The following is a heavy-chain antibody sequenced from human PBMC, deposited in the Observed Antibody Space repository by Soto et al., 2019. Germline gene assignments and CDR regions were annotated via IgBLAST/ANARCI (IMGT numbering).Heavy chain of an antibody. CDR3: ARKRDTAMVYYYYYGMDV. Sequence: PSENLSLTCTVSGGSISSYYWSWIRQPPGKGLEWIGYIYYSGSTNYNPSLKSRVTISVDTSKNQFSLKLSSVTAADTAVYYCARKRDTAMVYYYYYGMDVWGQGTTVTVSS. D-gene: IGHD5-18*01. CDR2: IYYSGST. V-gene: IGHV4-59*08. J-gene: IGHJ6*02. CDR1: GGSISSYY.